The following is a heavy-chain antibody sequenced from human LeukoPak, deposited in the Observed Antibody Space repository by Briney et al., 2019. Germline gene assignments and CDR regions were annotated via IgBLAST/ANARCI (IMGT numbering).Heavy chain of an antibody. CDR1: GFTFSSYA. CDR2: ISSNGGST. D-gene: IGHD3-22*01. CDR3: VKDYFNLYYYDSSGPYEDY. V-gene: IGHV3-64D*06. Sequence: GGSLRLSCSASGFTFSSYAMHWVRQAPGKGLEYVSAISSNGGSTYYADSVKGRFTISRDNSKNSLYLQMSSLRAEDTAVYYCVKDYFNLYYYDSSGPYEDYWGQGTLVTVSS. J-gene: IGHJ4*02.